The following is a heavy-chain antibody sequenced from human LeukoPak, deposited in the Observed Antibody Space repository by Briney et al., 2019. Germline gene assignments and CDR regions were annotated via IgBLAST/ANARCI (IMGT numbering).Heavy chain of an antibody. CDR2: ISSSGSTI. D-gene: IGHD4-17*01. CDR1: GFTFSSYG. J-gene: IGHJ4*02. CDR3: ARDYGDYGVRY. Sequence: PGGTLRLSCAASGFTFSSYGMSWIRQAPGKGLEWVSYISSSGSTIYYADSVKGRFTISRDNAKNSLYLQMDSLRAEDTAVYYCARDYGDYGVRYWGQGTLVTVSS. V-gene: IGHV3-11*01.